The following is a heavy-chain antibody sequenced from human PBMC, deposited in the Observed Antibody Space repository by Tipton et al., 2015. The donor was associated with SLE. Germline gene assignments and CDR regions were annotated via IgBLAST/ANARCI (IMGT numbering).Heavy chain of an antibody. Sequence: TLSLTCTVSGGSISSYYWSWIRQPPGKGLEWIGYIYYSGSTNYNPSLKSRVTISVDTSKNQFSLKLSSVTAADTAVYYCAREFRDGYWGQGTLVTVSS. J-gene: IGHJ4*02. CDR2: IYYSGST. V-gene: IGHV4-59*01. CDR3: AREFRDGY. CDR1: GGSISSYY.